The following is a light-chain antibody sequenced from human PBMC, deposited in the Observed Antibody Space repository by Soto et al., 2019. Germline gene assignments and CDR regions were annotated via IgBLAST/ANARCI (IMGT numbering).Light chain of an antibody. V-gene: IGLV2-14*01. J-gene: IGLJ3*02. CDR3: SSYTITSTWV. CDR2: EVC. CDR1: SNDVGAYNS. Sequence: QSALTQPASVSGSPGQSITISCTGTSNDVGAYNSVSWYQQYPGNAPKLMIYEVCNWPSGVSNRFSGSKSANTASLTISGLQAEDEADYYCSSYTITSTWVFGGGTKLTVL.